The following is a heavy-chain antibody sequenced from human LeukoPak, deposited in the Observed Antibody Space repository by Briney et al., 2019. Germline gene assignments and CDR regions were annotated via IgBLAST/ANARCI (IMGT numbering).Heavy chain of an antibody. CDR1: GGSISSSTYY. Sequence: SETLSLTCTVSGGSISSSTYYWGWIRQPPGKGLEWIGNIYYGGSTFYNPSLKSRVTISLDTSKNQFSLKLSSVTAADTAVYYCASFDSSGYPPGASAAFDIWGQGTMVTVSS. V-gene: IGHV4-39*01. J-gene: IGHJ3*02. D-gene: IGHD3-22*01. CDR2: IYYGGST. CDR3: ASFDSSGYPPGASAAFDI.